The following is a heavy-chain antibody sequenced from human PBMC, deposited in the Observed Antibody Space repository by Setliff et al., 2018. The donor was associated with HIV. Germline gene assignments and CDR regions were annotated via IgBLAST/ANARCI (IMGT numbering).Heavy chain of an antibody. D-gene: IGHD2-2*01. V-gene: IGHV4-31*03. J-gene: IGHJ4*02. CDR1: GGSINSGHYY. CDR3: ARLDCSSSSGFVDY. Sequence: SETLSLTCTVSGGSINSGHYYWSWIRHHPGKGLEWIGYIYYTGSTYFNPSLKSRVTLSIDTSKNQFSLKLSSVTAADTAVYYCARLDCSSSSGFVDYWGQGTLVTVSS. CDR2: IYYTGST.